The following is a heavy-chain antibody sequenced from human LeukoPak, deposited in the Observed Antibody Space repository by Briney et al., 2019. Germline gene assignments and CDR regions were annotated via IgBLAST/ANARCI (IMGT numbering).Heavy chain of an antibody. V-gene: IGHV3-23*01. CDR1: GFTFSTFA. J-gene: IGHJ4*02. D-gene: IGHD2/OR15-2a*01. CDR3: ATYRQVLLSFES. CDR2: IFPSGGEI. Sequence: GGSLRLSCEASGFTFSTFAMIWVRQPPGKGLEWVSSIFPSGGEIHYADSVRGRFTISGDNSKSTLSLQMNSLRAEDTAIYYCATYRQVLLSFESWGQGTLVTVSS.